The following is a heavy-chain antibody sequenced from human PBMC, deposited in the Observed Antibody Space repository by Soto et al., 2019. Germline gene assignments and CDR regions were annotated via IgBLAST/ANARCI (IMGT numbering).Heavy chain of an antibody. J-gene: IGHJ5*02. Sequence: ASVKVSCKASGGTFSSYAISWVRQAPGQGLEWMGGIIPIFGTANYAQKFQGRVTITADESTSTAYMELSSLRSEDTAVYYCARSISDYYDSSGHNWFDPRGQGTLVTVSS. CDR3: ARSISDYYDSSGHNWFDP. CDR1: GGTFSSYA. D-gene: IGHD3-22*01. V-gene: IGHV1-69*13. CDR2: IIPIFGTA.